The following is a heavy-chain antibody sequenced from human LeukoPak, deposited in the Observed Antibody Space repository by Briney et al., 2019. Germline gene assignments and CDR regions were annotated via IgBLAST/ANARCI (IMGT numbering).Heavy chain of an antibody. D-gene: IGHD6-25*01. V-gene: IGHV3-7*01. J-gene: IGHJ4*02. Sequence: GGSLRLSCAASGFTFSIYWMTWVRQAPGKGPEWVANIKEDGSEKHYVDSVKARFSISRDNARNSLHLQMNSLRVEDTAIYYCARAQSSGLDNWGQGTLVTVSS. CDR2: IKEDGSEK. CDR1: GFTFSIYW. CDR3: ARAQSSGLDN.